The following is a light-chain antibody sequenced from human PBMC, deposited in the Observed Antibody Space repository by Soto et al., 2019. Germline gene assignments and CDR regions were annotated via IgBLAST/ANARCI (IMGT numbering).Light chain of an antibody. J-gene: IGKJ2*01. CDR1: QSISSSY. CDR2: AAS. Sequence: EIVLTQSPGTLSLSPGERATLSCRASQSISSSYLAWYQQKPGQAPRLLIYAASSRATGIPDRFSGSGSGTDFTLTISRLEHEDFEVYYCQQYGSSSYTFGQGTQLEIK. V-gene: IGKV3-20*01. CDR3: QQYGSSSYT.